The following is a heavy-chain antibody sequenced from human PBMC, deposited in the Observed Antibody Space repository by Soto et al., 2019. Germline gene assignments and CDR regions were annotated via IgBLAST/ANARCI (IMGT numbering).Heavy chain of an antibody. CDR2: INHSGST. D-gene: IGHD1-26*01. CDR1: GGSFSGYY. J-gene: IGHJ4*02. CDR3: ARRRVAATKQFDY. V-gene: IGHV4-34*01. Sequence: SETLSLTCAVYGGSFSGYYWSRIRQPPGKGLEWIGEINHSGSTNYNSSLKSRVTISVDTSKNQFSLKLSSVTAADTAVYYCARRRVAATKQFDYWGQGTLVTV.